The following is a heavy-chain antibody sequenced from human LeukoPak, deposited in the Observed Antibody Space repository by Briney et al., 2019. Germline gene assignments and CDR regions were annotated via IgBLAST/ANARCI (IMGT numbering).Heavy chain of an antibody. J-gene: IGHJ4*02. CDR3: AKAAGF. Sequence: GXXXRLSCAASGFTLYNHAMHWVRHAPGKGLEWLSVISEDGGTTSYADSVKGRFTISRDNSKNSLYLQMNNLRTEDTALYYCAKAAGFWGQGTLVTVS. D-gene: IGHD6-25*01. CDR1: GFTLYNHA. CDR2: ISEDGGTT. V-gene: IGHV3-43*02.